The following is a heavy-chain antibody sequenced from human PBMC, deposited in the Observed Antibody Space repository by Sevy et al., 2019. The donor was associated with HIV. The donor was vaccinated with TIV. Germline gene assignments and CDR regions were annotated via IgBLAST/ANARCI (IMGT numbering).Heavy chain of an antibody. CDR2: TYYSGST. CDR1: GGSISSYY. CDR3: ARGSGELLY. J-gene: IGHJ4*02. V-gene: IGHV4-59*01. D-gene: IGHD1-26*01. Sequence: SETLSLTCTVSGGSISSYYWSWIRQPPGKGREWIGYTYYSGSTNYNPSPKSPVTISVDTSKTQFSLKLSSVTGADTAVYYCARGSGELLYWGQGTLVTVSS.